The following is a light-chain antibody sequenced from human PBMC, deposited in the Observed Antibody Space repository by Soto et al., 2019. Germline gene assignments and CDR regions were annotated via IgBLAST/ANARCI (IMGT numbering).Light chain of an antibody. J-gene: IGKJ1*01. CDR2: GAS. CDR1: QRVSSN. V-gene: IGKV3-15*01. CDR3: QQYNNWPGT. Sequence: EIVMTQSPATLSVSPGERATLSCRASQRVSSNLAWYQQKPGHAPRLLIYGASTRATGIPARFSGSGSGTEFTLTISSLQSEDFAVYYCQQYNNWPGTFGQGTKVDIK.